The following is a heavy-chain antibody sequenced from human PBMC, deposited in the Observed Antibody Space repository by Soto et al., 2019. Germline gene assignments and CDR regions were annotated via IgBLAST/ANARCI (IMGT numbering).Heavy chain of an antibody. CDR3: ARVVRRGYYDSSGYYFIDY. Sequence: ASVKVSCKASGYTFTGYYMHWVRQAPGQGLEWMGWINPNSGGTNYAQKFQGRVTMTRDTSISTAYMELSRLRSDDTVVYYCARVVRRGYYDSSGYYFIDYWGQGTLVTVSS. CDR1: GYTFTGYY. CDR2: INPNSGGT. J-gene: IGHJ4*02. V-gene: IGHV1-2*02. D-gene: IGHD3-22*01.